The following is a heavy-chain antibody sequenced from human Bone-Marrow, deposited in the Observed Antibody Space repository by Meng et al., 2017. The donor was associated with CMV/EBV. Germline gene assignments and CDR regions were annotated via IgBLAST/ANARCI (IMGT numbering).Heavy chain of an antibody. V-gene: IGHV5-51*01. CDR3: ASSVFRFLEWRSPPQTPEDAFCI. J-gene: IGHJ3*02. CDR1: GYSFTSYW. Sequence: GESLKISCKGSGYSFTSYWIGWVRQMPGKGLEWMGIIYPGDSDTRYSPSFQGQVTISADKSISTAYLQWSSLKASDTAKYYCASSVFRFLEWRSPPQTPEDAFCIWAQGTMVTVSS. D-gene: IGHD3-3*01. CDR2: IYPGDSDT.